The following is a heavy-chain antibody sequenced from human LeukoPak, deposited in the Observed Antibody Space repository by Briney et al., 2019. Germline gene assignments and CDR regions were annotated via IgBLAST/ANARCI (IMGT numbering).Heavy chain of an antibody. CDR1: GGSISSSSYY. V-gene: IGHV4-39*01. J-gene: IGHJ3*02. Sequence: SETLSLTCTVSGGSISSSSYYWGWIRQPPGKGLEWIGSIYYSGSTYYNPSLKSRVTISVDTSKNQFSLKLSSVTAADTAVYYCARRRXGPXGLHTSDDAFDIWGQGTMVTVSS. D-gene: IGHD3-16*01. CDR3: ARRRXGPXGLHTSDDAFDI. CDR2: IYYSGST.